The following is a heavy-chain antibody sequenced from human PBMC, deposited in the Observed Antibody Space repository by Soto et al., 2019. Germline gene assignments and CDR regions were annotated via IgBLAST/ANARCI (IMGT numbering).Heavy chain of an antibody. Sequence: SVKVSCKASRVAFSKFIVTWVRQAPGLGLEWVGGIIPIFGTANYAQKFQGRVTITADESTSTSYMEVNNLRSEDTAVYYCAKVRYTTPMAYYYGMGVWGQWTTVTLSS. V-gene: IGHV1-69*13. CDR2: IIPIFGTA. CDR3: AKVRYTTPMAYYYGMGV. J-gene: IGHJ6*02. CDR1: RVAFSKFI. D-gene: IGHD2-15*01.